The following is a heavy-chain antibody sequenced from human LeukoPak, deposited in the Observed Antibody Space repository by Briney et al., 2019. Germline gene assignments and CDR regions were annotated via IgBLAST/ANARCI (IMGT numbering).Heavy chain of an antibody. CDR2: ISGSGGST. J-gene: IGHJ4*02. Sequence: GGSLRLSCAASGFTVSSNYMSWVRQAPGKGLEWVSAISGSGGSTYYADSVKGRFTISGDNSKNTLYLQMNSLRAEDTAVYYCAKDLSSGLYCGGDCYSAWGQGTLVTVSS. V-gene: IGHV3-23*01. D-gene: IGHD2-21*02. CDR1: GFTVSSNY. CDR3: AKDLSSGLYCGGDCYSA.